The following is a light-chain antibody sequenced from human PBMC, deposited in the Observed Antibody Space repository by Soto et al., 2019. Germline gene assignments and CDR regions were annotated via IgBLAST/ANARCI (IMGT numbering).Light chain of an antibody. CDR1: ESISRW. V-gene: IGKV1-5*01. CDR3: QQYNDYST. J-gene: IGKJ1*01. Sequence: DIQMTQSPSTLSASVGDRVTITCRASESISRWLAWFQQKPGKAPNLLIYDASILQSGVPSRFSGSGSGTDFTLTISNLQPEDFVTYYCQQYNDYSTFGQGTKVDIK. CDR2: DAS.